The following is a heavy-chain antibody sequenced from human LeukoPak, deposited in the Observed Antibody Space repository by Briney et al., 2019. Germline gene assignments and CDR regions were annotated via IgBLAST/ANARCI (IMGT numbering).Heavy chain of an antibody. J-gene: IGHJ6*02. CDR1: GFTFSSYT. CDR2: ISGSCAST. D-gene: IGHD3-10*01. CDR3: GKASKVPRINMVGGVRYYYYGMDV. V-gene: IGHV3-23*01. Sequence: QPGGSLRLSCAASGFTFSSYTMSWVRQAPGKGLEWLSAISGSCASTYYADSVKGRFTISRDNSEKALYMQINSLRAEDMAVYYCGKASKVPRINMVGGVRYYYYGMDVWGQGTQVTVSS.